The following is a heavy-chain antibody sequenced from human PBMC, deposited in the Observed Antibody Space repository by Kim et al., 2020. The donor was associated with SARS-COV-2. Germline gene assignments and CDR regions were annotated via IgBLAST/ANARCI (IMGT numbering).Heavy chain of an antibody. J-gene: IGHJ6*02. V-gene: IGHV3-23*03. CDR3: AKVDRQWLVGYYYYGMDV. Sequence: VEGRFTISRDNSKNTLYLQMNSLRAEDTAVYYCAKVDRQWLVGYYYYGMDVWGQGTTVTVSS. D-gene: IGHD6-19*01.